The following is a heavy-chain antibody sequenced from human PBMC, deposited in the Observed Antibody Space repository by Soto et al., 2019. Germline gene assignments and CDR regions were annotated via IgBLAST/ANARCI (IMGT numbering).Heavy chain of an antibody. D-gene: IGHD3-22*01. V-gene: IGHV3-23*01. CDR3: AKVFYYYDSSGYYYFDY. CDR1: GFTFSSYA. CDR2: ISGSGSTI. J-gene: IGHJ4*02. Sequence: LSCAASGFTFSSYAVSWVRQAPGKGPEWISSISGSGSTIYYADSVKGRFTISRDNSKNTLYLQMSSLRAEDTAVYYCAKVFYYYDSSGYYYFDYWGQGTLVTVSS.